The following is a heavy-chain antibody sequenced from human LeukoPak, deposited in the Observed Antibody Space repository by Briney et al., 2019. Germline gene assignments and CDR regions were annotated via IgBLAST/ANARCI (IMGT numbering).Heavy chain of an antibody. D-gene: IGHD2-21*02. CDR3: ARQGDTGSWYFDY. V-gene: IGHV3-30-3*01. CDR1: GFTFTYYA. J-gene: IGHJ4*02. CDR2: ISHDGSNQ. Sequence: PGRSLRLSCAVSGFTFTYYAMHWVRQAPGKGLEWVVVISHDGSNQQYADSVKGQVTFSRDNSKSTLYLQMDSLRAGDTAVYYCARQGDTGSWYFDYWGQGTLVTVSS.